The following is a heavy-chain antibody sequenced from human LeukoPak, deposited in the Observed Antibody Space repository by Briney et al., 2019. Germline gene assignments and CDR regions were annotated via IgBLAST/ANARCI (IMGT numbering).Heavy chain of an antibody. J-gene: IGHJ5*02. D-gene: IGHD1-26*01. Sequence: PGGSLRLSCAASGFTFSSYGMHWVRQAPGKGLEWVAVISYDGSNKYYADSVKGRFTISRDNSKNTLYLQMNSLRAEDTAVYYCAKDRIVGATHNWFDPWGQGTLVTVSS. CDR3: AKDRIVGATHNWFDP. CDR2: ISYDGSNK. V-gene: IGHV3-30*18. CDR1: GFTFSSYG.